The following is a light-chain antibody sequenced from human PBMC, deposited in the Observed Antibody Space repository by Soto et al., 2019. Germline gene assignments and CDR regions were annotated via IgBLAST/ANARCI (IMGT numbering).Light chain of an antibody. CDR2: GAS. J-gene: IGKJ5*01. Sequence: EVVLTQSPGTLSLSPGERVTILCLASQSVSSTSLAWYQQKPGQTPSLLIYGASSRATGPPDRISGGGSGTHFTLTISRLEPEDFAVYYCQHYVTSSITFGQGTRLEIK. V-gene: IGKV3-20*01. CDR1: QSVSSTS. CDR3: QHYVTSSIT.